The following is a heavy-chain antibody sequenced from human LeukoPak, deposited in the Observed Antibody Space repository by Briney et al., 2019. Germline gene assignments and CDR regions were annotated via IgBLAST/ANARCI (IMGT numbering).Heavy chain of an antibody. CDR3: ARDSAYCGGDCYSFHYYYYMDV. J-gene: IGHJ6*03. Sequence: GRSLRLSCAASGFIFDDYAMHWVRQAPGKGLEWVSGITWNSDSIDYADSVKGRFTISRDNAKNSLYLQMNSLRAEDTAVYYCARDSAYCGGDCYSFHYYYYMDVWGKGTTVTVSS. CDR1: GFIFDDYA. V-gene: IGHV3-9*01. D-gene: IGHD2-21*02. CDR2: ITWNSDSI.